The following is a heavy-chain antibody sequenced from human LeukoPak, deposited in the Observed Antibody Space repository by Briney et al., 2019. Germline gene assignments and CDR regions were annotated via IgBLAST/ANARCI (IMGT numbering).Heavy chain of an antibody. V-gene: IGHV3-48*03. Sequence: PGGSPRLSCAASGFSFSSYEMNWVRQAPGKGLEWVSYISSSGTIIYYADSVKGRFTISRDNAKNSLYLRMNSLRAEDTAVYYCARDHSPLDYWGQGTRVTVSS. D-gene: IGHD1-14*01. CDR1: GFSFSSYE. J-gene: IGHJ4*02. CDR3: ARDHSPLDY. CDR2: ISSSGTII.